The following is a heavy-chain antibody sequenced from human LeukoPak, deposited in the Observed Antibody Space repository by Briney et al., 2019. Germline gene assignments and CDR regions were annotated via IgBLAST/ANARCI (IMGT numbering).Heavy chain of an antibody. CDR1: GFPFIDYS. J-gene: IGHJ4*02. Sequence: GGSVRLSCAASGFPFIDYSMMCVRRAPGEGLVGISYIWISNGNTKYTDSVKGRFTISRDYAKNSLYLQMNSMRVQDTAVYFCARDPNNAFDNWGQETLVTASP. CDR2: IWISNGNT. CDR3: ARDPNNAFDN. D-gene: IGHD1/OR15-1a*01. V-gene: IGHV3-11*06.